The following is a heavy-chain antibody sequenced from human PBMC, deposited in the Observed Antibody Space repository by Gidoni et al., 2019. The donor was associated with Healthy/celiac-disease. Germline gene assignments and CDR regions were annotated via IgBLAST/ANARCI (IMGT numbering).Heavy chain of an antibody. CDR1: GFTFSSYS. V-gene: IGHV3-21*01. CDR2: ISSSSSYI. D-gene: IGHD6-19*01. CDR3: ARGEEQWTDAFDI. Sequence: EVQLVESGGGLVKPGGSLRLSCAASGFTFSSYSMNWVRQAPGKGLEWVSSISSSSSYIYYADSVKGRFTISRDNAKNSLYLQMNSLRAEDTAVYYCARGEEQWTDAFDIWGQGTMVTVSS. J-gene: IGHJ3*02.